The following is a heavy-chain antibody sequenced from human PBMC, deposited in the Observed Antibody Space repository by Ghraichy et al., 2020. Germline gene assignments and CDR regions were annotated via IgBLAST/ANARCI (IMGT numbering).Heavy chain of an antibody. Sequence: GGSLRLSCAASGFTFSNAWMNWVRQAPGKGLEWVGRIKSKTDGGTTDYAAPVKGRFTISRDDSKNTLYLQMNSLKTEDTAVYYCTTAPHSGSYYEGLYYYYGMDVWGQGTTVTVSS. CDR1: GFTFSNAW. V-gene: IGHV3-15*07. CDR3: TTAPHSGSYYEGLYYYYGMDV. CDR2: IKSKTDGGTT. J-gene: IGHJ6*02. D-gene: IGHD1-26*01.